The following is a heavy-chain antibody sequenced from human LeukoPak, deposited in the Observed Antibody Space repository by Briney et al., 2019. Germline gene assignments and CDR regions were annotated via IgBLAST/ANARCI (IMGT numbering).Heavy chain of an antibody. CDR2: FDPEDGET. CDR1: GYTLTELS. V-gene: IGHV1-24*01. D-gene: IGHD3-22*01. J-gene: IGHJ4*02. CDR3: AATVSYDSSGYLLGDD. Sequence: ASVKVSCKVSGYTLTELSMHWVRQAPGKGLEWMGGFDPEDGETIYAQKFQGRVTMTEDTSTDTAYMELSSLRSEDTAVYYCAATVSYDSSGYLLGDDWGQGTLVTVSS.